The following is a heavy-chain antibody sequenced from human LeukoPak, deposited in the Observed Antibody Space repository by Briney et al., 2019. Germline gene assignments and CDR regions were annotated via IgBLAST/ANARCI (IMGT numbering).Heavy chain of an antibody. V-gene: IGHV4-4*02. Sequence: SETLSLTCAVYGVSINSSSWWSWVRQSPGKGLEWIGDIGHSGGTNYNPSLKSRATISVDKSNTQVSLKLRSATAADTAVYYCAGNSGSYYGSGSYYNVYWGQGTLVIVSS. CDR2: IGHSGGT. CDR1: GVSINSSSW. CDR3: AGNSGSYYGSGSYYNVY. D-gene: IGHD3-10*01. J-gene: IGHJ4*02.